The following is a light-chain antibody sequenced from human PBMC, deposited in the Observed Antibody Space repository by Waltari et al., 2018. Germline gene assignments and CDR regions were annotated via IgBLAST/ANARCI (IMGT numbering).Light chain of an antibody. J-gene: IGLJ3*02. CDR3: VLYVGYGIWA. CDR2: NTN. Sequence: QTVVTQEPSFSVSPGGTVTLTCGLTSDSVSTTYYPSWYQQTPGQPPPTLITNTNTRSSGVPDRFSGSILGGKAALTITGAQADDEADYYCVLYVGYGIWAFGGGTKLTVL. V-gene: IGLV8-61*01. CDR1: SDSVSTTYY.